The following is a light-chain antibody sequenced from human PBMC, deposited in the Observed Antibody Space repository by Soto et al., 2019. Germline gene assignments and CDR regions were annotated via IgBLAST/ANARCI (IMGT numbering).Light chain of an antibody. CDR2: ANN. CDR3: QSYDSSLSGFYV. J-gene: IGLJ1*01. V-gene: IGLV1-40*01. CDR1: SSNIGAGYD. Sequence: VLTQPPSVSGAPGQRVTISCTGSSSNIGAGYDVHWYQQLPGTAPKLLIYANNNRPSGVPDRFSGSKSGTSASLAITGLQAEDEADYYCQSYDSSLSGFYVFGTGTKVTVL.